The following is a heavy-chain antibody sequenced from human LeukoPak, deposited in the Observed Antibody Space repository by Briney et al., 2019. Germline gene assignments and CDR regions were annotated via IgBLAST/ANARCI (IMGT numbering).Heavy chain of an antibody. CDR2: IWYDGSNK. Sequence: PGGSLRLSCAASGFTVSNTYMSWVRQAPGRGLEWVALIWYDGSNKYYADSVKGPFTISRDNSKNTLYLQMNSLRAEDTAVYYCARALFNYDSSGLNYWGQGTLVTVSS. CDR3: ARALFNYDSSGLNY. V-gene: IGHV3-33*08. J-gene: IGHJ4*02. D-gene: IGHD3-22*01. CDR1: GFTVSNTY.